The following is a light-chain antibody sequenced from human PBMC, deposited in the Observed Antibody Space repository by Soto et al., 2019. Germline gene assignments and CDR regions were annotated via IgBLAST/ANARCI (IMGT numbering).Light chain of an antibody. CDR2: DVS. CDR3: NSYSNSTTLYV. CDR1: RSDVGGYNH. V-gene: IGLV2-14*01. Sequence: QSALAQPASVSGSPGQSITISCTGTRSDVGGYNHVSWYQQHPGKAPKLMIYDVSNRPSGVSNRFSGSKSGNTASLTISGLQAEDEADYYCNSYSNSTTLYVFGTGTKVTVL. J-gene: IGLJ1*01.